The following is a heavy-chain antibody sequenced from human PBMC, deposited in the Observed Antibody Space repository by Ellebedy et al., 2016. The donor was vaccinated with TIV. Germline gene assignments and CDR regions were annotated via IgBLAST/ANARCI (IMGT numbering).Heavy chain of an antibody. CDR1: GFTFGNYA. J-gene: IGHJ4*02. D-gene: IGHD3-16*01. V-gene: IGHV3-23*01. CDR3: ASAPRGGYFDY. CDR2: ISGSGGRA. Sequence: GGSLRLXXVASGFTFGNYAMRWVRQAPGKGLEWVSVISGSGGRAYYADSVKGRFTLSRDNSKNRVYLQMNSLRGDDTAVYYCASAPRGGYFDYWGQGTLVTVSS.